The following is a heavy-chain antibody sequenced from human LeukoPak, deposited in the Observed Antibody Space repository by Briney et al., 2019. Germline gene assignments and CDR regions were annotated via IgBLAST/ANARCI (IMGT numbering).Heavy chain of an antibody. Sequence: PSETLSLTCTVSGGSISSGSYYWSWIRQPAGKGLEWIGRIYTSGSTNYNPSLKSRVTISVDTSKNQFSLKLSSVTAADTAVYYCARVAVADYGQGDGKNYYHYFYMDVWGKGTTVTVSS. V-gene: IGHV4-61*02. D-gene: IGHD6-19*01. CDR1: GGSISSGSYY. J-gene: IGHJ6*03. CDR2: IYTSGST. CDR3: ARVAVADYGQGDGKNYYHYFYMDV.